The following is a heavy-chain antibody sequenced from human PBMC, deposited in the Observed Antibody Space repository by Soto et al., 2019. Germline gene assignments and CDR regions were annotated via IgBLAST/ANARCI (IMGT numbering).Heavy chain of an antibody. Sequence: LVESGGGLVQPGTSLRLSCSASGFTFSNFWIHWVRQVPGKGLVWVARINGDGTSVMYADSVKGRASISRDNVKSTVYLQLKTLRVEDTGVFYCLRDYDSYVDLWGRGTQVTVSS. CDR1: GFTFSNFW. J-gene: IGHJ2*01. D-gene: IGHD3-3*01. CDR2: INGDGTSV. CDR3: LRDYDSYVDL. V-gene: IGHV3-74*03.